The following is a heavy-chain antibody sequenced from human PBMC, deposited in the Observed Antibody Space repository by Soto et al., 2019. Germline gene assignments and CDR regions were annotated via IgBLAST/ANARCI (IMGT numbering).Heavy chain of an antibody. Sequence: QVQLVESGGGVVQPGRSLRLSCAASGFTFSSYAMHWVRQAPGKGLEWVAVISYDGSNKYYADSVKGRFTISRDNSKNTLYLQMNSLRAEDTAVYYCARDIGTRYLHYGMDVWGQGTTVTVSS. D-gene: IGHD2-8*01. J-gene: IGHJ6*02. CDR2: ISYDGSNK. V-gene: IGHV3-30-3*01. CDR3: ARDIGTRYLHYGMDV. CDR1: GFTFSSYA.